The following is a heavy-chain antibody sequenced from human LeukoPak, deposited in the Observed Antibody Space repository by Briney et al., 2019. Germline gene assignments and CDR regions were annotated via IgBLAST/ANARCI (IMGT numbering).Heavy chain of an antibody. CDR3: ATGIRYFDWLDACDI. D-gene: IGHD3-9*01. J-gene: IGHJ3*02. V-gene: IGHV1-69*04. CDR2: VIPGLGMT. CDR1: GGTYSSYA. Sequence: GPSVKVSCKASGGTYSSYAISWVRQAPGQRLEWMGRVIPGLGMTNYAQRFQARVTITADKSTSTANMELSSPRSKDTAGYYFATGIRYFDWLDACDIWGDGEIVTVSS.